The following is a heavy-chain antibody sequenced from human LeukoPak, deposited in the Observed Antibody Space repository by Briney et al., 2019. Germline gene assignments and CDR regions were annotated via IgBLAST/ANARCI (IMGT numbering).Heavy chain of an antibody. Sequence: PGGSLRLSCAASGFTFDDYAMHWVRQAPGKGLEWVSLISGDGGSTYYADSVKGRFTISRDNSKNSLYLQMNSLRTEDTALYYCAKETAMVSTYYYYGMDVWGQGTTVTVSS. CDR3: AKETAMVSTYYYYGMDV. J-gene: IGHJ6*02. D-gene: IGHD5-18*01. CDR1: GFTFDDYA. CDR2: ISGDGGST. V-gene: IGHV3-43*02.